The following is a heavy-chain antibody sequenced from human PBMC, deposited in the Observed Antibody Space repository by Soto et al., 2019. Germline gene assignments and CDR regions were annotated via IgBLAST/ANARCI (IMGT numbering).Heavy chain of an antibody. V-gene: IGHV4-30-4*01. Sequence: PSETLSLTCTVSGASITSDDYYLSWIRQPPGTGLEWVGYISYSGSTYYNASRKSRVTTSLYSSKNQISLYLNSLTAADTAVYYCARIGTLFGRVTNNWFDPWGQGTLVTVSS. CDR3: ARIGTLFGRVTNNWFDP. J-gene: IGHJ5*02. D-gene: IGHD3-3*01. CDR1: GASITSDDYY. CDR2: ISYSGST.